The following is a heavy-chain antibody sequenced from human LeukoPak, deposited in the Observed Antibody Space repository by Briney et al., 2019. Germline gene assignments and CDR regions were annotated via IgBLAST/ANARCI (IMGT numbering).Heavy chain of an antibody. D-gene: IGHD5-18*01. J-gene: IGHJ4*02. CDR3: ARALGYNYGGLLAY. CDR2: IYSSGST. Sequence: PSETLSLTCTVSGGSVSTGEYWGRLRQAPGQGLEWIGYIYSSGSTYRNPSLQSRVTISVDTSKNQFSLKVTSVTAADTAVYYCARALGYNYGGLLAYWGQGTLVTVSS. V-gene: IGHV4-30-4*01. CDR1: GGSVSTGEY.